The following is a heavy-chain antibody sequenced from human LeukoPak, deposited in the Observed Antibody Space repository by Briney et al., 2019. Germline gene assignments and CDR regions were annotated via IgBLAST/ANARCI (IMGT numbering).Heavy chain of an antibody. CDR1: GFTVSSNY. V-gene: IGHV3-53*01. CDR3: ARDGPYGSGSYLCDF. CDR2: IYSGGST. J-gene: IGHJ4*02. Sequence: GGSLRLSCAASGFTVSSNYMSWVRQAPGKGLEWVSVIYSGGSTYYADSVKGRFTVSRDNTKNTLYLQMNSLTAADTAVYFCARDGPYGSGSYLCDFWGQGNLVTVSS. D-gene: IGHD3-10*01.